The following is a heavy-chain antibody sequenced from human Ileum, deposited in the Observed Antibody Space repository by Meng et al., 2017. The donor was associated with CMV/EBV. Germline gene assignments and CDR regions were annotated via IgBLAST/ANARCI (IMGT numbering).Heavy chain of an antibody. J-gene: IGHJ4*02. V-gene: IGHV3-11*01. CDR2: ITTSDDT. D-gene: IGHD3-10*01. CDR1: GFTLSDYY. Sequence: GGSLRLSCAGSGFTLSDYYMSWIRQAPGKGMEWVSYITTSDDTFYADSAKGRFTISRDNVKNSLYLQMNTLRAEVTAVYYCAREAKSYSGSGNSSAFDNWGQGTLVTFSS. CDR3: AREAKSYSGSGNSSAFDN.